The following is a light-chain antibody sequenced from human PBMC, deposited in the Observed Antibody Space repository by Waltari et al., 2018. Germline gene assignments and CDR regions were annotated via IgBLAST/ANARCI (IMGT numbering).Light chain of an antibody. Sequence: QSALTQPASVSGSPGQSLTISCPGTSSDVGTYNYVSWYQQHPGKAPKLLIYDVSYRPSGVSYRFSGSKSGNTASLTISGLQAEDEADYYCSSYITTNTLELFGGGTSLTVL. CDR3: SSYITTNTLEL. CDR1: SSDVGTYNY. J-gene: IGLJ3*02. CDR2: DVS. V-gene: IGLV2-14*03.